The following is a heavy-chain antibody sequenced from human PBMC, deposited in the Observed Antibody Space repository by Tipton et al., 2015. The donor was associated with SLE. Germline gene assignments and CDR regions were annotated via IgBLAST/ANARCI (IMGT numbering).Heavy chain of an antibody. CDR1: GGSISSGGYY. D-gene: IGHD6-19*01. J-gene: IGHJ5*02. V-gene: IGHV4-31*03. CDR2: IYYSGST. CDR3: ARGEAVAGINP. Sequence: TLSLTCTVSGGSISSGGYYWSWIRQHPGKGLEWIGYIYYSGSTYYNPSLKSRVTISVDRSKNQFSLKLSSVTAADTAVYYCARGEAVAGINPWGQGTLVTVSS.